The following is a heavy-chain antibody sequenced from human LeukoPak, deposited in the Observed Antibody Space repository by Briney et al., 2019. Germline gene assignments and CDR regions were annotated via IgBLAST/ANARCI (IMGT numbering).Heavy chain of an antibody. CDR3: ARYPRGYYYDSSGRYFDY. V-gene: IGHV3-21*01. CDR2: ISSSSSYI. CDR1: GFTFSIYS. D-gene: IGHD3-22*01. J-gene: IGHJ4*02. Sequence: GSLRLSCAASGFTFSIYSMNWVRQAPGKGLEWVSSISSSSSYIYYADSVKGRFTISRDNAKNSLYLQMNGLRAEDTAVYYCARYPRGYYYDSSGRYFDYWGQGTLVTVSS.